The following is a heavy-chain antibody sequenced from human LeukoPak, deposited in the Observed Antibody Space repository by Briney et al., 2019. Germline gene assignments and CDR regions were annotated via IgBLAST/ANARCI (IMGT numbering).Heavy chain of an antibody. CDR1: GFTFSSYE. J-gene: IGHJ4*02. D-gene: IGHD6-19*01. CDR3: VRPSGIAVSGGTDY. CDR2: IISSGSTI. Sequence: PGGSLRLSCAGSGFTFSSYEMNWVRQAPGKGLEWVSYIISSGSTIYYADSVKGRFTISRDNAKNSLYLQMNSLRADDTAVYYCVRPSGIAVSGGTDYWGQGTLVTVSS. V-gene: IGHV3-48*03.